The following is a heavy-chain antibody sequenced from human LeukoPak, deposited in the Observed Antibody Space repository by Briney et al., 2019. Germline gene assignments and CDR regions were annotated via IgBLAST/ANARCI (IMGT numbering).Heavy chain of an antibody. CDR3: ASLRGYRDY. D-gene: IGHD5-12*01. CDR2: IYYSGST. J-gene: IGHJ4*02. Sequence: ETLSLTCTVSGGSISSYYWSWIRQPPGKGLEWIGYIYYSGSTNYNPSLKSRVTISVDTSKNQFSLKLSSVTAADTAVYYCASLRGYRDYWGQGTLVTVSS. V-gene: IGHV4-59*01. CDR1: GGSISSYY.